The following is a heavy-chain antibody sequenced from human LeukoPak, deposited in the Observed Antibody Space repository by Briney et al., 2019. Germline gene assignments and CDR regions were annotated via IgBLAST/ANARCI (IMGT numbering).Heavy chain of an antibody. CDR1: GFTFSSYS. CDR3: ARDRGGSGWYDY. CDR2: ISSSGSYI. D-gene: IGHD6-19*01. V-gene: IGHV3-21*01. Sequence: GSLRLSCAASGFTFSSYSMNWVRQAPGKGLEWVSSISSSGSYIYYADSVKGRFTISRDNAKNSLYLQMSSLRVEDTAVYYCARDRGGSGWYDYWGQGTLVSVSS. J-gene: IGHJ4*02.